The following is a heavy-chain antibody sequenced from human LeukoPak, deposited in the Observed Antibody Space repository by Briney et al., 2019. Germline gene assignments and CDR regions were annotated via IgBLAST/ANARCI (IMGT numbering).Heavy chain of an antibody. D-gene: IGHD3-16*01. CDR2: ISWNSGSI. J-gene: IGHJ4*02. V-gene: IGHV3-9*01. Sequence: GGSLRLSCAASGFTFDDYAMHWVRQAPGKGLEWVSGISWNSGSIGYADSVKGRFTISRDNAKNSLYLQMNSLRAEDTAVYYCARALTRIYDYVWGSYDYWGQGTLVTVSS. CDR3: ARALTRIYDYVWGSYDY. CDR1: GFTFDDYA.